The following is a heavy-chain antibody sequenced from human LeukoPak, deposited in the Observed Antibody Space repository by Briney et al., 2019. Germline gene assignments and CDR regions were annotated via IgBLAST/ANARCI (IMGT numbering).Heavy chain of an antibody. J-gene: IGHJ4*02. V-gene: IGHV3-48*01. Sequence: GGSLRLSCAASGFILSSYNMNWVRQAPGKGLEWVSFISSDADAIYYADSVKGRFTISRDSAKNSLYLQMNSLRAGDTAVYYCARVSTVTPRFWGQGTLVTVSS. CDR1: GFILSSYN. CDR3: ARVSTVTPRF. D-gene: IGHD4-17*01. CDR2: ISSDADAI.